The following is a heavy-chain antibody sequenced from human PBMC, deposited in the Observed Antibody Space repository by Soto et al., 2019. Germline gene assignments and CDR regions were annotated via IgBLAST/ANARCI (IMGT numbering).Heavy chain of an antibody. V-gene: IGHV4-4*02. J-gene: IGHJ4*02. CDR2: IYHSGIT. CDR3: ARNVRYYIDY. CDR1: GGSISSGNW. Sequence: SDTLSLTCAVSGGSISSGNWWSWVRQSPGKELEWIGEIYHSGITNYNPSLKSRVTISVDNSENQLSLSLNSVTAADTAVYYCARNVRYYIDYWGQGTLVTVSS.